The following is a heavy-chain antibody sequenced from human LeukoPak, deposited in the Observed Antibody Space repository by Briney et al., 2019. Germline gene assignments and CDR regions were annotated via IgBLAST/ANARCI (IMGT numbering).Heavy chain of an antibody. CDR1: GFTFSSYA. CDR2: ISYDGSNK. Sequence: PGGSLRLSCAASGFTFSSYAMHWVRQAPGKGLEWVAVISYDGSNKYYADSVKGRFTISRDNSKNTLYLQMNSLRAKDTAVYYCAREFDYWGQGTLVTVSS. J-gene: IGHJ4*02. V-gene: IGHV3-30-3*01. CDR3: AREFDY.